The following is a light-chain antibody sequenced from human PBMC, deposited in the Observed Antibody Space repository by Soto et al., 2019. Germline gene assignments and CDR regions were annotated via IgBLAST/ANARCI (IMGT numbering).Light chain of an antibody. J-gene: IGKJ1*01. Sequence: DIQMTQSPSTLSASVGDRVTITCRASQSISSWLAWYQQKPGKAPKLLIYDASNLESGVPSRFSGGGSGTEFSLTINSLQPDDFATYYCQQYNYFWAFGQGTKVDIK. V-gene: IGKV1-5*01. CDR1: QSISSW. CDR2: DAS. CDR3: QQYNYFWA.